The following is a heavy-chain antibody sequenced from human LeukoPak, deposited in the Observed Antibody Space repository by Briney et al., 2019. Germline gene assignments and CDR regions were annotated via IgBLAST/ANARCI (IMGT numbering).Heavy chain of an antibody. J-gene: IGHJ4*02. CDR1: GFTFTTYA. CDR3: ARAYTIADQFDY. CDR2: ISGTSHSI. D-gene: IGHD4-11*01. V-gene: IGHV3-21*01. Sequence: GGPLRLSCAASGFTFTTYAMNWVRQAPGKGLEWVSSISGTSHSIYYADSVKGRFTISRDDAKNSVYLQMNNLRAEDSAVYYCARAYTIADQFDYWGQGSLVTVSS.